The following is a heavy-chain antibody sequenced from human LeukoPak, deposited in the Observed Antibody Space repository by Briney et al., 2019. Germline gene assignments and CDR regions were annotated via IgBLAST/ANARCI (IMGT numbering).Heavy chain of an antibody. J-gene: IGHJ6*03. D-gene: IGHD3-16*01. Sequence: PGGSLRLSCVFSGFNFDNYEMNWVRQAPGKGLEWVSYISSSGSTIYYADSAKGRFTISRDNARNSVFLQMNRLRAEDTAVYYCAKDDGAYYQHCIDVWGKGTTVTVSS. CDR1: GFNFDNYE. CDR2: ISSSGSTI. V-gene: IGHV3-48*03. CDR3: AKDDGAYYQHCIDV.